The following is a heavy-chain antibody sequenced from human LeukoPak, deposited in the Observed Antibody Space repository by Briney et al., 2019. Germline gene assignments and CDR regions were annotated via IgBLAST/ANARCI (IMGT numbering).Heavy chain of an antibody. D-gene: IGHD4-17*01. Sequence: GGSLRLSCAASGFTFSSYAMHWVRQAPGKGLEWVAVISYDGSNKYYADSVKGRFTISRDNSKNTLYLQMNSLRAEDTAVYYCAGMTTVTLFDYWGQGTLVTVSS. CDR3: AGMTTVTLFDY. CDR2: ISYDGSNK. J-gene: IGHJ4*02. CDR1: GFTFSSYA. V-gene: IGHV3-30*04.